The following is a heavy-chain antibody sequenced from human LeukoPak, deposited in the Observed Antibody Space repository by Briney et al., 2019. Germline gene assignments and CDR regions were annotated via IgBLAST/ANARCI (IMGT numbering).Heavy chain of an antibody. CDR1: GFTFSSYA. CDR3: AKDLNWGMDY. Sequence: PGGSLRLSCAASGFTFSSYAMSWVRQAPGKGLEWVSSISGSGGSTYYADSVKGRFTISRDNSKNTLYLQMNSLRAEDTAEYYCAKDLNWGMDYWGQGTLVTVSS. CDR2: ISGSGGST. V-gene: IGHV3-23*01. D-gene: IGHD7-27*01. J-gene: IGHJ4*02.